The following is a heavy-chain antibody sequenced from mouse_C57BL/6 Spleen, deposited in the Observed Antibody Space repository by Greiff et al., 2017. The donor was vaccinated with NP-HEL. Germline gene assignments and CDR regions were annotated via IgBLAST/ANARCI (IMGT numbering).Heavy chain of an antibody. CDR3: ARETGRD. CDR2: IYPGDGDT. Sequence: VPLQQSGPELVKPGASVKLSCNASGYSFSSSWMNWVKQRPGKGLEWIGRIYPGDGDTNYNGKFKGKATLTADKSSSTAYMQLSSLTSEDSAVYFCARETGRDWGQGTTLTVSS. J-gene: IGHJ2*01. D-gene: IGHD4-1*01. CDR1: GYSFSSSW. V-gene: IGHV1-82*01.